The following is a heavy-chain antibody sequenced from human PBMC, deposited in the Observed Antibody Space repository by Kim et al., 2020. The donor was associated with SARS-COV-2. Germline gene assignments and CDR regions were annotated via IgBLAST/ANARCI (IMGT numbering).Heavy chain of an antibody. Sequence: GGSLRLSCAVSRFTFSNSWMNWVRHAPGKGLEWVAQISNDGSITNYADSVKGRFTMSRDNAENPLYLQMNSLRAEDTAVYYCARGCYRGGFDVWGQGTTVTAS. CDR1: RFTFSNSW. CDR2: ISNDGSIT. V-gene: IGHV3-74*01. J-gene: IGHJ6*02. D-gene: IGHD2-15*01. CDR3: ARGCYRGGFDV.